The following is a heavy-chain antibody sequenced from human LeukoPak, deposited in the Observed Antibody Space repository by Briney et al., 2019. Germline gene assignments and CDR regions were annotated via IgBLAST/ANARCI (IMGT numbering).Heavy chain of an antibody. J-gene: IGHJ5*02. Sequence: GGSLRLSCAASGLTFSDYYMSWIRQAPGKGLEWVSYISSSGSTIYYADSVKGRFTISRDNAKNSLYLQMNSLRAEDTAVYYCARGHSGYDYVSNWFDPWGQGTLVTVSS. CDR2: ISSSGSTI. D-gene: IGHD5-12*01. CDR3: ARGHSGYDYVSNWFDP. CDR1: GLTFSDYY. V-gene: IGHV3-11*01.